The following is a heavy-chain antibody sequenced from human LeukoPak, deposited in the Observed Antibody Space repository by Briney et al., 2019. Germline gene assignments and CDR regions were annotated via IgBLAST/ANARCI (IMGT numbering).Heavy chain of an antibody. CDR2: INWNSGDV. V-gene: IGHV3-9*01. CDR3: VKDSRFGGYDSRGPLDH. D-gene: IGHD3-22*01. J-gene: IGHJ4*02. Sequence: PGRSLRLSCAASGFTFDDYVMHWVRQAPGKGLEWVSGINWNSGDVDYADSVKGRFTISRDNDKKSLYLQMNSVRVEDTALYYCVKDSRFGGYDSRGPLDHWGQGTLVTVSS. CDR1: GFTFDDYV.